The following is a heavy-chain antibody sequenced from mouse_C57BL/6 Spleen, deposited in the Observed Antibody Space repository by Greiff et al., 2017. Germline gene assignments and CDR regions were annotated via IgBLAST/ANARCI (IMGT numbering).Heavy chain of an antibody. CDR2: IYPRSGNT. D-gene: IGHD1-1*01. CDR3: SRWNYYGSSYEDY. J-gene: IGHJ2*01. Sequence: QVQLQQSGAELARPGASVKLSCKASGYTFTSYGISWVKQRTGQGLEWIGEIYPRSGNTYYNEKFKCKATLTADKSSSTAYMELRSLTSEDAAVYFCSRWNYYGSSYEDYWGQGTTLTVSS. V-gene: IGHV1-81*01. CDR1: GYTFTSYG.